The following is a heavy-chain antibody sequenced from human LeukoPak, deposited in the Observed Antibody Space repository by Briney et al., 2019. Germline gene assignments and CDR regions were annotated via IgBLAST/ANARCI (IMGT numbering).Heavy chain of an antibody. Sequence: GESLKISCKGSGYSFSSYWIAWVRQMPGKGLEWMGMIYPTDSDTRYSPSFQGQVTISADKSISTAYLQWSSLKASDTAMYYCARRNTMVRGVIHHDAFDIWGQGTMVTVSS. V-gene: IGHV5-51*01. CDR3: ARRNTMVRGVIHHDAFDI. D-gene: IGHD3-10*01. CDR1: GYSFSSYW. CDR2: IYPTDSDT. J-gene: IGHJ3*02.